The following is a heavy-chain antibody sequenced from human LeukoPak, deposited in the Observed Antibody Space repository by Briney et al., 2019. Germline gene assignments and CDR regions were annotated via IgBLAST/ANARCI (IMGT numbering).Heavy chain of an antibody. CDR1: GGSISGYY. V-gene: IGHV4-59*01. D-gene: IGHD3-3*01. CDR2: IYHSGSS. CDR3: ARREYGYYIY. J-gene: IGHJ4*02. Sequence: SETLSLTCIVSGGSISGYYWSWMRQPPGKGLEWIGYIYHSGSSNYNPSFKSRATISLDTSKNHFSLKLSSVTAADTAVYYCARREYGYYIYWGQGTPVTVSS.